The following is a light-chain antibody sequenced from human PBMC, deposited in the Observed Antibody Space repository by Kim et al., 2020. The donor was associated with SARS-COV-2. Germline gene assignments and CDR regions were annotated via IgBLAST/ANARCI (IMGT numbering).Light chain of an antibody. CDR2: DAS. Sequence: PGERATLSCRASQSVSSYLAWYQQKPGQAPRLLIYDASNRATGIPARFSGSGSGTDFTLTISSLEPEDFAVYYCQQRSNWPRSITFGQGTRLEIK. J-gene: IGKJ5*01. CDR1: QSVSSY. V-gene: IGKV3-11*01. CDR3: QQRSNWPRSIT.